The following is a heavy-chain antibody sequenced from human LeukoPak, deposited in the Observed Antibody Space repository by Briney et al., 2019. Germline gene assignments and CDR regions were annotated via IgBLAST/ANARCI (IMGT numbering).Heavy chain of an antibody. CDR2: ISGSAGST. D-gene: IGHD1-20*01. J-gene: IGHJ4*02. CDR3: ARAKYNWNDFRPNDY. V-gene: IGHV3-23*01. CDR1: GFTFSSYA. Sequence: RPGGSLRLSCAASGFTFSSYAMSWVRQAPGQGLEWVSTISGSAGSTYYADSVKGRFTISRDNSKNTLYLQMNSLRAEDTAVYYCARAKYNWNDFRPNDYWGQGTLVTVSS.